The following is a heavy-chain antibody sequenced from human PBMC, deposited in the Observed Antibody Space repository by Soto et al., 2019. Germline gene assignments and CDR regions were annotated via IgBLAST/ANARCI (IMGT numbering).Heavy chain of an antibody. CDR3: AKGYSSGWRGGYYFDY. CDR1: GFTFSSYA. D-gene: IGHD6-19*01. CDR2: MSGSGGTT. V-gene: IGHV3-23*01. Sequence: PGGSLRLSCAASGFTFSSYAMSWVRQAPGKGLEWVSSMSGSGGTTYYTDSVKGRFTISRDNSKNTLYLQMNSLRAEDTAVYYCAKGYSSGWRGGYYFDYWGQGTLVTVSS. J-gene: IGHJ4*02.